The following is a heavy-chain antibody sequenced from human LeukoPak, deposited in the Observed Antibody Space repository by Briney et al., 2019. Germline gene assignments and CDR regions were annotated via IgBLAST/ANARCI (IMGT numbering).Heavy chain of an antibody. CDR1: GYTFTGYY. CDR2: INPNSGGT. CDR3: ARTRRDYYYYYMDV. J-gene: IGHJ6*03. V-gene: IGHV1-2*02. Sequence: GASVKVSCKASGYTFTGYYMHWVRQAPGQGLEWMGWINPNSGGTNYAQKFQGRGTMTRDTSISTAYMELSRLRSDDTAVYYCARTRRDYYYYYMDVWGKGTTVTVSS.